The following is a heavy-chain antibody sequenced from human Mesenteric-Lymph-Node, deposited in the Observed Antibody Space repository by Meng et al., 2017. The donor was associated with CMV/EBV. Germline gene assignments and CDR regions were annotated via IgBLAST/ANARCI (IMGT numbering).Heavy chain of an antibody. V-gene: IGHV1-8*01. Sequence: KGSCKASGYTFTSYDINWVRQATGQGLEWMGWMNPNSGNTGYAQKFQGRVTMTRNTSISTAYMELSSLRSDDTAVYYCARNAASLDYWGQGTLVTVSS. CDR2: MNPNSGNT. J-gene: IGHJ4*02. CDR3: ARNAASLDY. D-gene: IGHD2-15*01. CDR1: GYTFTSYD.